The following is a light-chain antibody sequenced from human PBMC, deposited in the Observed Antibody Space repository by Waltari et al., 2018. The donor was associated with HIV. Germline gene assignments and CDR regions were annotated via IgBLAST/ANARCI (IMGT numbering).Light chain of an antibody. V-gene: IGLV2-14*01. J-gene: IGLJ2*01. Sequence: QSALTQPASVSGSPGQSITISCTGTSSDVGGYNYVSWYQQHPGKAPKLMIYEVSNRPSGVSNRFSRSKSGNTASLTISGLQAEDEADYYCSSYTSSSTVVFGGGTKLTVL. CDR2: EVS. CDR1: SSDVGGYNY. CDR3: SSYTSSSTVV.